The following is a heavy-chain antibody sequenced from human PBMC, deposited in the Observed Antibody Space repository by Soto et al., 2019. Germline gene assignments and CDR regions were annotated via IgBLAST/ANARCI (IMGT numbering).Heavy chain of an antibody. J-gene: IGHJ4*02. V-gene: IGHV3-23*01. D-gene: IGHD3-10*01. CDR2: ITGSGGGT. Sequence: PGGSLRLSCAASGFTFSNYAMTWVRQAPGKGLEWVSVITGSGGGTYFVDSVKGRFTISRDNSKNTVYLQMNSLRAEDTAVYYCAKVISTSGSSLWGRGTLVTVSS. CDR1: GFTFSNYA. CDR3: AKVISTSGSSL.